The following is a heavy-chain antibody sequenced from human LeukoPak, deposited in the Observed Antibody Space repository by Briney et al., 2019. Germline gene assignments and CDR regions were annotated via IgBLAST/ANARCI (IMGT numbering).Heavy chain of an antibody. D-gene: IGHD3-22*01. J-gene: IGHJ4*02. CDR3: ARGDDSSGYYYDY. CDR2: TYSGGST. V-gene: IGHV3-66*02. CDR1: GFTVSSNY. Sequence: GGSLRLSCAASGFTVSSNYMSWVRQAPGKGLEWVSVTYSGGSTYYADSVKGRFTISRDNSKNTLYLQMNSLRAEDTAVYYCARGDDSSGYYYDYWGQGTLVTVSS.